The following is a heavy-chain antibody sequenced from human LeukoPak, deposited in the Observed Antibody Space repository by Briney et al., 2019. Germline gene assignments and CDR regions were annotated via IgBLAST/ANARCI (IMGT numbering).Heavy chain of an antibody. CDR2: IRSKAYGGTT. CDR1: GFTFGDYA. D-gene: IGHD4-23*01. J-gene: IGHJ6*03. V-gene: IGHV3-49*04. CDR3: TREHQEDYGGTPYYYYYYMDV. Sequence: GGSLRLSCTASGFTFGDYAMSWVRQAPGKGLEWVGFIRSKAYGGTTEYAASVKGRFTISRDDSKSIAYLQMNSLKTEDTAVYYCTREHQEDYGGTPYYYYYYMDVWGKGTTVTVSS.